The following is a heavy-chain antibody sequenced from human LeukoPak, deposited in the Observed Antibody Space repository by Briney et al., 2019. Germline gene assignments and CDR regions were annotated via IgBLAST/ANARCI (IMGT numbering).Heavy chain of an antibody. V-gene: IGHV3-23*01. J-gene: IGHJ4*02. Sequence: GGSLRLSCAGSGFTFSSNAMSWVRQAPGKGLEWVSAISGSGGRTYYADSVKGRFTISRDNSKNTLYLQMNSLRAEDMAVYYCAKGRYSGWFGVDYWGQGTLVTVSS. CDR3: AKGRYSGWFGVDY. CDR2: ISGSGGRT. CDR1: GFTFSSNA. D-gene: IGHD3-9*01.